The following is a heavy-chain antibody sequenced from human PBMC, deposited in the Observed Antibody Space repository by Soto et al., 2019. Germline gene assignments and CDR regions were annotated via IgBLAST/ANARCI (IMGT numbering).Heavy chain of an antibody. CDR1: GLTFRLYG. Sequence: QAQLVESGGGVVQPGRSLRLSCAASGLTFRLYGMHWVRQAPGKGLEWEAAIWDDGRRKDYADSVKDRLFISRDNSKNTLYLQLDSLRPEDTAVYYCATWQGSLNFHYWGQGTLVSVSS. CDR2: IWDDGRRK. J-gene: IGHJ4*02. V-gene: IGHV3-33*01. CDR3: ATWQGSLNFHY.